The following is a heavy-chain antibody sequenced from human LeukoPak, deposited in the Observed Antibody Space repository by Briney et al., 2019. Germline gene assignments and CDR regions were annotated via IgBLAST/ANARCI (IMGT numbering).Heavy chain of an antibody. J-gene: IGHJ4*02. CDR3: ARQQYSNPEY. V-gene: IGHV3-74*01. CDR2: INGDGSTT. CDR1: GYTFSSYW. D-gene: IGHD6-6*01. Sequence: GGSLRLSCAASGYTFSSYWMHWVRQAPGKGLLWVSRINGDGSTTNYADSVKGRFTISRDNAKNTLYLQMNSLRAEDTAVYYCARQQYSNPEYWGQGTLVTVSS.